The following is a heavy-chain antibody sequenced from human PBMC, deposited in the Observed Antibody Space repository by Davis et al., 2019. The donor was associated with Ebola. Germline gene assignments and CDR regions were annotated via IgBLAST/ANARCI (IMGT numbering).Heavy chain of an antibody. CDR3: ARDELLTASLFDY. Sequence: PGGSLRLSCAASGFTFSSYWMSWVRQAPGKGLEWVANIKQDGSEKYYVDSVKGRFTISRDNAKNSLCLQMNSLRAEDTAVYYCARDELLTASLFDYWGQGTLVTVSS. CDR2: IKQDGSEK. V-gene: IGHV3-7*01. J-gene: IGHJ4*02. D-gene: IGHD2-21*02. CDR1: GFTFSSYW.